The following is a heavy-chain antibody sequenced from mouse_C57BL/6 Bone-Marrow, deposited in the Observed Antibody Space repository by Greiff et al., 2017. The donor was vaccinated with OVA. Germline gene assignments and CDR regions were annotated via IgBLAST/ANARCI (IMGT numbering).Heavy chain of an antibody. J-gene: IGHJ1*03. Sequence: QVQLKESGAELVKPGASVKISCKASGYAFSSYWMNWVKQRPGKGLEWIGQIYPGDGDTNYNGKFKGKATLTADKSSSTAYMQLSSLTSEDSAVYFCARRPKGWYFDVWGTGTTVTVSS. CDR2: IYPGDGDT. CDR1: GYAFSSYW. CDR3: ARRPKGWYFDV. V-gene: IGHV1-80*01. D-gene: IGHD1-3*01.